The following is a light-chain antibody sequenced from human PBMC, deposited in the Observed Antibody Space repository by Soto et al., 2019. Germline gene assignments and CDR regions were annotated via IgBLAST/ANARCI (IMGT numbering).Light chain of an antibody. CDR1: QSVTSNY. J-gene: IGKJ1*01. CDR3: QQYGSSPRT. Sequence: EIVLTQSPGILSLSPGDRATLSCRASQSVTSNYLAWYQQKPGQAPSRLIYGASSRANGISDRFSGSGSGTDFTLTISRLEPEDFAVYYCQQYGSSPRTFGQGTKVEI. V-gene: IGKV3-20*01. CDR2: GAS.